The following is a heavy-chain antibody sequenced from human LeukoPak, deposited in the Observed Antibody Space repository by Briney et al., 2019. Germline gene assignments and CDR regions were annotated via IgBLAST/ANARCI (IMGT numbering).Heavy chain of an antibody. CDR1: GFTFSSYA. D-gene: IGHD1-26*01. CDR3: ARGDFYVGAQDY. J-gene: IGHJ4*02. Sequence: GRSLRLSCAASGFTFSSYAMHWVRQAPGKGLEWVAIISYDGSNKYYADSVKGRFTISRDNSKNTLYLQMSSLRAEDTALYYCARGDFYVGAQDYWGQGTLVTVSS. CDR2: ISYDGSNK. V-gene: IGHV3-30-3*01.